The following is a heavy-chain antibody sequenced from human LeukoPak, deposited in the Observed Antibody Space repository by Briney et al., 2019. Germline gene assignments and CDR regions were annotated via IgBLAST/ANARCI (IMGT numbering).Heavy chain of an antibody. CDR3: AVDVIYESD. V-gene: IGHV1-58*01. CDR1: GFTFSNSA. J-gene: IGHJ4*02. D-gene: IGHD2/OR15-2a*01. Sequence: EASVKVSCXASGFTFSNSAVQWVRQARGQRLEWIGWIVVGSGNTNYAQKFQERVTITRDMSTSTAYMELSSLRSEDTAVYYCAVDVIYESDWGQGTLVTVSS. CDR2: IVVGSGNT.